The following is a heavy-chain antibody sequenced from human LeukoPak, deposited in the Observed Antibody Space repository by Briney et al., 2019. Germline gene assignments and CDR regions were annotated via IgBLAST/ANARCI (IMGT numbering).Heavy chain of an antibody. V-gene: IGHV3-11*01. CDR1: GFTFSDYY. CDR3: ARSIVVVVAAVFDY. D-gene: IGHD2-15*01. Sequence: GGSLRLSCAASGFTFSDYYMSWIRQAPGKGLEWVSYISSSGSTIYYADSVKGRFTISRDNAKNSLYLQMNSLRAEDTAVYYCARSIVVVVAAVFDYWGQGTLVTVSS. CDR2: ISSSGSTI. J-gene: IGHJ4*02.